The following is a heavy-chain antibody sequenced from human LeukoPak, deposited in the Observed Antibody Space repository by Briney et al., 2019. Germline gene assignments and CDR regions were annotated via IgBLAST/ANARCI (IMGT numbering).Heavy chain of an antibody. J-gene: IGHJ2*01. CDR3: ARVDSYWYIDL. Sequence: PGGSLRLSCAASGFTFSSYAMHWVRQAPGKGLEWVAVISYDGSNKYYADSVKGRFTISRDSARNSLYLQMNSLRDEDTAVYYCARVDSYWYIDLWGRGILVAVSS. V-gene: IGHV3-30-3*01. CDR1: GFTFSSYA. D-gene: IGHD3/OR15-3a*01. CDR2: ISYDGSNK.